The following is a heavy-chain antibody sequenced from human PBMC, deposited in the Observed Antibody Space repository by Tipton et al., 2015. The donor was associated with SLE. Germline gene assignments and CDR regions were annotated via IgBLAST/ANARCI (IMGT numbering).Heavy chain of an antibody. J-gene: IGHJ6*03. CDR2: IYYSGST. D-gene: IGHD6-19*01. CDR1: GGSLSSYY. Sequence: LRLSCTVSGGSLSSYYWSWIRQPPGKGLEWIGNIYYSGSTNYNPSLKSRVTISVDTSKNQFSLKLSSVTAADTAVYYCARVNSSGWAYYYYYMDVWGKGTTVTVSS. CDR3: ARVNSSGWAYYYYYMDV. V-gene: IGHV4-59*01.